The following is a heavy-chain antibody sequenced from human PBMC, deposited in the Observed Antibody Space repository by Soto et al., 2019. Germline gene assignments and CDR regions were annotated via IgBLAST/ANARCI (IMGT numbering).Heavy chain of an antibody. V-gene: IGHV4-34*01. CDR1: GGSFSPYH. CDR3: ASHRAAEVNFDY. Sequence: PSETLSLTCAVYGGSFSPYHWSWIRQAPGKGLEWIGEIDYRGNTNYLPSLRSRVSMSVDTSKNQFSLNLNAVTAADTALYFCASHRAAEVNFDYWGQGTLVTVFS. CDR2: IDYRGNT. J-gene: IGHJ4*02. D-gene: IGHD2-15*01.